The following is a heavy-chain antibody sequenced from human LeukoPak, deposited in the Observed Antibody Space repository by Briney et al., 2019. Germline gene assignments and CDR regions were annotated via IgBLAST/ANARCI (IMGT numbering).Heavy chain of an antibody. Sequence: GGSLRPSCEGSGFPFASYVMSWVRQAPGKGLEWIAYINHDAEMIFYPDFVKGRFTISRDNAKKSLYLQMNALRYEDTAIYYCARDHDWAFDLWGQGTLATVSS. V-gene: IGHV3-48*02. CDR1: GFPFASYV. D-gene: IGHD3-9*01. J-gene: IGHJ4*02. CDR2: INHDAEMI. CDR3: ARDHDWAFDL.